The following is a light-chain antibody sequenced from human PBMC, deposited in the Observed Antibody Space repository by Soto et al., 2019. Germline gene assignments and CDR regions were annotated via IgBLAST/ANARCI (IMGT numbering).Light chain of an antibody. CDR2: DAS. CDR3: QEYTNWLCT. Sequence: EIVMTHSPATRSVSPGERATLSCSASQSVSRNVAWYQQKPGQAPRLLIHDASTRATGISVRFSGSGSGTEFTLTISSLQSADFAAYYCQEYTNWLCTLGQGNKVEIK. V-gene: IGKV3-15*01. J-gene: IGKJ1*01. CDR1: QSVSRN.